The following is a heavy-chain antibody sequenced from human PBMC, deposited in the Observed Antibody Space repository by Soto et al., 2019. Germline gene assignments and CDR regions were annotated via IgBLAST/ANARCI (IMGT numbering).Heavy chain of an antibody. Sequence: EVQLVESGGGLVQSGGSLRLSFEASGFSFITYWMNWVRKAPGEGLEWLARIKEDGSEKQYVDSVKGRLTVYSDNAKISLYLQMNSLSAEDTAVYYCVRAISGSFALWGQGTLVIVSS. V-gene: IGHV3-7*04. CDR1: GFSFITYW. D-gene: IGHD3-9*01. CDR3: VRAISGSFAL. CDR2: IKEDGSEK. J-gene: IGHJ4*02.